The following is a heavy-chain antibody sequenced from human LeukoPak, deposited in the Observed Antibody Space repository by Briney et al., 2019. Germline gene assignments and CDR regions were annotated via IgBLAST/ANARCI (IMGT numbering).Heavy chain of an antibody. J-gene: IGHJ6*02. CDR3: ANHLCYDFYCGMDV. Sequence: PGGSLRLSCAASGFTFTNYALSWVRQAPGEGLEWGSFIDDGGASIYYADSVKGRFAITSDNSKSTLCLQMSSLRAEDTAVYCCANHLCYDFYCGMDVWAQGTTVTVSS. D-gene: IGHD3-3*01. V-gene: IGHV3-23*01. CDR1: GFTFTNYA. CDR2: IDDGGASI.